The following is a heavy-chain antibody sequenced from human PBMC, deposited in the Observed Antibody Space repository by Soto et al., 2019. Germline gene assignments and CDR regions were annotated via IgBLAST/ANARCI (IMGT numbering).Heavy chain of an antibody. Sequence: ASVKVSCKASGGTFSSYTISWVRQAPGQGLEWMGRIIPILGIANYAQKFQGRVTITADKSTSTAYMELSSLRSEDTAVYYCARDQLYGDYLWYFDLWGRGTLVNVSS. J-gene: IGHJ2*01. V-gene: IGHV1-69*04. CDR2: IIPILGIA. D-gene: IGHD4-17*01. CDR3: ARDQLYGDYLWYFDL. CDR1: GGTFSSYT.